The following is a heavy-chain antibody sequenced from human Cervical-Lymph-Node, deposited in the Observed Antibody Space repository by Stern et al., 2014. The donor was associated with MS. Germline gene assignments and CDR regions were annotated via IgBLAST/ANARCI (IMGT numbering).Heavy chain of an antibody. Sequence: EVQLVESGAEVKKPGESLKISCKLSGYSFTIYYIAWVRQMPGKGLEWMGVIYPYDSDPTYSPSFQGQVAISADTSITAACLQWSSLRASDTAMYYCARHVQGFDYWGQGTLVTVSS. V-gene: IGHV5-51*01. CDR3: ARHVQGFDY. CDR2: IYPYDSDP. J-gene: IGHJ4*02. CDR1: GYSFTIYY.